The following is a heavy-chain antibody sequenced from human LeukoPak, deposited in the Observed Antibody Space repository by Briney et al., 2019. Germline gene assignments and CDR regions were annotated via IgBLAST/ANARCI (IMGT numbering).Heavy chain of an antibody. V-gene: IGHV3-49*04. CDR1: GFTFGDYA. CDR3: TRDSSRYYDFWSGYHLLY. D-gene: IGHD3-3*01. Sequence: GGSLRLSCTASGFTFGDYAMSWVRQAPGKGLEWVGFIRSKAYGGTTEYAASVKGRFTISRDDSKSIAYLQMNSLKTEDAAVYYCTRDSSRYYDFWSGYHLLYWGQGTLVTVSS. CDR2: IRSKAYGGTT. J-gene: IGHJ4*02.